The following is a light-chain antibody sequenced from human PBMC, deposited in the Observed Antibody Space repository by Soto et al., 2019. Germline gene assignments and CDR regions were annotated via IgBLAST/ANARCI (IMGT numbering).Light chain of an antibody. CDR3: QQYGSSLFT. J-gene: IGKJ4*01. V-gene: IGKV3-20*01. CDR1: QSVSSSY. Sequence: EIVLTQSPGTLSLSPGERATLSCRASQSVSSSYLAWYQQKPGQAPRLLIYGASSRATGIPDRFSGSGSGTDFTLTISRLEPADSAVYCCQQYGSSLFTFGGGNKVEIK. CDR2: GAS.